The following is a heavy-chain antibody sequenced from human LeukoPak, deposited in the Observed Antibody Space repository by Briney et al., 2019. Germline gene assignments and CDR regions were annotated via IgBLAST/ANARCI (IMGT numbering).Heavy chain of an antibody. V-gene: IGHV4-59*01. CDR3: ARDSSRSGIKGFDY. D-gene: IGHD1-26*01. Sequence: SETLSLTCTVSGGSITSSYWSWIRQPPGKGLEWIGYIYYSGSTNYNPSLKSRVTISVDTSKNQFTLKLSSVTAADTAVYYCARDSSRSGIKGFDYWGQGTLVTVSS. CDR1: GGSITSSY. J-gene: IGHJ4*02. CDR2: IYYSGST.